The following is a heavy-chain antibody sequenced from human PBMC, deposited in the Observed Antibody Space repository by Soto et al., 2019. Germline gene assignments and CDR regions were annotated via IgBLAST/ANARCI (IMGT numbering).Heavy chain of an antibody. CDR1: GYNFNRYW. Sequence: LGESLKISCKGSGYNFNRYWIGWVRQVPGKGLEWMGVIYPGDSDTRYSPSLQGQVTISADKSSSAAYLQWSSLQASDTATYYCARSLENGTCEAFDIWGQGTMVTVSS. V-gene: IGHV5-51*01. CDR2: IYPGDSDT. D-gene: IGHD1-1*01. CDR3: ARSLENGTCEAFDI. J-gene: IGHJ3*02.